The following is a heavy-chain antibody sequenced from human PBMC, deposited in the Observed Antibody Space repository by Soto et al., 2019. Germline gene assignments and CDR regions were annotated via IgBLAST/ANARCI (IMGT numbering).Heavy chain of an antibody. V-gene: IGHV4-39*01. CDR1: GTSITNSNYF. D-gene: IGHD2-21*02. Sequence: QLQLQESGPGLLQPSETLSLTCTVSGTSITNSNYFWAWIRQPPGKGLEFVGSVYSTGGTYYNPSLKNTLTVSAHTSQNQFSLTLKSVIAADSAVYYCGRVTEAAIPHSDFDVWGQGTLVTVS. CDR2: VYSTGGT. CDR3: GRVTEAAIPHSDFDV. J-gene: IGHJ4*02.